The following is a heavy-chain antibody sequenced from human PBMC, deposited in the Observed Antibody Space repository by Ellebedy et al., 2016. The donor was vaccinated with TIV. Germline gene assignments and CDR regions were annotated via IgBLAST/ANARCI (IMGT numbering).Heavy chain of an antibody. Sequence: SETLSLXXTVSGGSISSGSYYWSWIRQPAGKGLEWIGRIYTSGSTNYNPSLKSRVTMSVDTSKNQFSLKLSSVTAADTAVYYCARGEEVGYCSSTSCYSWFDPWGQGTLVTVSS. V-gene: IGHV4-61*02. D-gene: IGHD2-2*02. CDR1: GGSISSGSYY. CDR3: ARGEEVGYCSSTSCYSWFDP. J-gene: IGHJ5*02. CDR2: IYTSGST.